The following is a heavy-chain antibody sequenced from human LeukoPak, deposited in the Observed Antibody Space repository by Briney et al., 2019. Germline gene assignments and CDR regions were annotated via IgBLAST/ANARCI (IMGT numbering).Heavy chain of an antibody. CDR3: ARVRYSSGWSFDY. J-gene: IGHJ4*02. CDR2: IYSGGST. V-gene: IGHV3-53*01. Sequence: GGSLRLSCAASGFTVSSNYMSWVRQAPGKGLEWVSVIYSGGSTYYADSVKGRFTISRDNSKNTLYLQMNSLRAKDTAVYYCARVRYSSGWSFDYWGQGTLVTVSS. CDR1: GFTVSSNY. D-gene: IGHD6-19*01.